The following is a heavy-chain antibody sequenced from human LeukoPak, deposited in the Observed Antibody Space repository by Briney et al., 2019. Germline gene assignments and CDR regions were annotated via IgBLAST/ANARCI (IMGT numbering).Heavy chain of an antibody. CDR3: ARADYGGNSDFHY. D-gene: IGHD4-23*01. CDR1: GFTFSSYW. V-gene: IGHV3-7*01. J-gene: IGHJ4*02. CDR2: IKQDGSEK. Sequence: PGGSLRLSCAASGFTFSSYWMSWVRQAPGKGLEWVANIKQDGSEKYYVDSVKGRFTISRDNAKNTLYLQMNSLRVEDTAVYYCARADYGGNSDFHYWGQGTLVTVSS.